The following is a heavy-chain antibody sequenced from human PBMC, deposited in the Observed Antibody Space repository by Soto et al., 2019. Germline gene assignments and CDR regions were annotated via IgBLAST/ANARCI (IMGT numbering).Heavy chain of an antibody. D-gene: IGHD5-12*01. CDR3: AREGTGWLQQNWDFDY. CDR2: INAGNGNT. J-gene: IGHJ4*02. Sequence: QVQLVQSGAEVKKPGASVKVSCKASGYTFTSYAMHWVRQAPGQRLEWMGWINAGNGNTKYSQKFQGRVTITRDTSARTAYMELSSLRSEDTAVYYCAREGTGWLQQNWDFDYWGQGTLVTVSA. CDR1: GYTFTSYA. V-gene: IGHV1-3*01.